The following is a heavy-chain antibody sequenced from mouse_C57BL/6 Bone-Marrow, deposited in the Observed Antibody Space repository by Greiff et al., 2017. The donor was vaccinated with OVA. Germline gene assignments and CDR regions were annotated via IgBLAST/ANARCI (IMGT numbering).Heavy chain of an antibody. D-gene: IGHD1-1*01. CDR2: IHPNSGST. Sequence: VQLQQPGAELVKPGASVKLSCKASGYTFPSSWMHWVKQRPGQGLEWIGMIHPNSGSTNYNEKFQSKATLTVDKSSSTAYMQLISLTSEDSAVYYCARDYGSTLYYARDYWGQGTSVTVSS. CDR3: ARDYGSTLYYARDY. J-gene: IGHJ4*01. CDR1: GYTFPSSW. V-gene: IGHV1-64*01.